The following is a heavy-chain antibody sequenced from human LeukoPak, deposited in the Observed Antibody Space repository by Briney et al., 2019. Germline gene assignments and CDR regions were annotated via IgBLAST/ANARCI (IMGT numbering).Heavy chain of an antibody. Sequence: SETLSLTCTVSGGSISGYYWNWIRQPPGRRLEWIGYIFYSGTTHYNPSLNSRVTISVDTSKNQFSLKLSSVTAADTAVYFCARDKQPGDNWGQGTLVTVSS. CDR3: ARDKQPGDN. CDR1: GGSISGYY. CDR2: IFYSGTT. V-gene: IGHV4-59*01. D-gene: IGHD5-18*01. J-gene: IGHJ4*02.